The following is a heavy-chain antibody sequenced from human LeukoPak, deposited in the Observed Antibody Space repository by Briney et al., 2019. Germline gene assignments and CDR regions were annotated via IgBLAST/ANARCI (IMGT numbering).Heavy chain of an antibody. D-gene: IGHD3-16*01. CDR2: INHSGST. V-gene: IGHV4-34*01. Sequence: SETLSLTCAVYGGSFSGYYWSWIRQPPGKGLEWIGEINHSGSTNYNPSLKSRVTISVDTSKNQFSLKLSSVTAADTAVYYCASAGGGGTPAFLDHGGQEPLVPASS. J-gene: IGHJ4*02. CDR1: GGSFSGYY. CDR3: ASAGGGGTPAFLDH.